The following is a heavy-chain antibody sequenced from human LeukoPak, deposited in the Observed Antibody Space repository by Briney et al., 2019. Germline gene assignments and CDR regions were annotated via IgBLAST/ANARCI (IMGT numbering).Heavy chain of an antibody. J-gene: IGHJ4*02. CDR2: ILGSGGST. D-gene: IGHD3-9*01. CDR3: AKWGDYDVLTGYYVPDY. CDR1: GFTFSNYA. V-gene: IGHV3-23*01. Sequence: GGSLRLSCAAPGFTFSNYAMSWVRQAPGKGLEGVSAILGSGGSTYYADSVKGRFTVSRDNSKSTLYLQMNSLRAEDTALYYCAKWGDYDVLTGYYVPDYWGQGTLVTVSS.